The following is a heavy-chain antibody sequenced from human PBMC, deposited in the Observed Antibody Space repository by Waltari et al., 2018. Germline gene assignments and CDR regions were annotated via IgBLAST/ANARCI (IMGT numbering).Heavy chain of an antibody. CDR2: INHSGST. D-gene: IGHD5-18*01. Sequence: QVQLQQWGAGLLKPSETLSLTCAVYGGSFSGYYWSWIRQPPGKGLEWIGEINHSGSTNYNPSLKSRVTISVDTSKNQFSLKLSSVTAADTAVYYCARGGYSYGYGYETFDYWGQGTLVTVSS. CDR1: GGSFSGYY. CDR3: ARGGYSYGYGYETFDY. J-gene: IGHJ4*02. V-gene: IGHV4-34*01.